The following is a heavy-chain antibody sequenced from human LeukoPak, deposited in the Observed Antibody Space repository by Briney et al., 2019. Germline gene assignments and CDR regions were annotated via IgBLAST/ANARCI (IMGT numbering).Heavy chain of an antibody. CDR2: IYYTGST. Sequence: NPSETLSLTCAVSGDSISSDYWSWVRQPPGKGLEWIGYIYYTGSTNYNPALKSRVTISVDTSKNQFSLKLSSVTAADTAVYYCAKGHYFDNNGYGYYFDSWGQGTLVTVSS. V-gene: IGHV4-59*12. CDR1: GDSISSDY. CDR3: AKGHYFDNNGYGYYFDS. J-gene: IGHJ4*02. D-gene: IGHD3-22*01.